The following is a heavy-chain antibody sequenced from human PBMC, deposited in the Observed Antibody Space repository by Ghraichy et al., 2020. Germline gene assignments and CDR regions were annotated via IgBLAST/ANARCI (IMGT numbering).Heavy chain of an antibody. J-gene: IGHJ6*04. Sequence: GGSLRLSCAASEFAFRSFSMSWVRQAPGTGLEWVSYISRSCTTISYADAVKGRFTISRDNAKNSLFLLMNSLRHEDTPVYYCARDRDLITFGGVIVIKDYNYYGLDLWGKGTTVTVSS. CDR3: ARDRDLITFGGVIVIKDYNYYGLDL. CDR2: ISRSCTTI. D-gene: IGHD3-16*02. CDR1: EFAFRSFS. V-gene: IGHV3-48*02.